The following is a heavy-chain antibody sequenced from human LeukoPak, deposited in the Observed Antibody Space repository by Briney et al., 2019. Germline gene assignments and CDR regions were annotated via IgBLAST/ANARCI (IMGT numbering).Heavy chain of an antibody. Sequence: GGSLRLSCAASGFTFSDYWMHWVRQVPGKGLVWVSRIKGDGSETNYADSVKGRFTISRDNAKNTPFLQMNSLRVEDTAVYYCVRGQIGVSVIVHWGQGTLVTVSS. V-gene: IGHV3-74*01. CDR1: GFTFSDYW. D-gene: IGHD3-22*01. CDR3: VRGQIGVSVIVH. J-gene: IGHJ5*02. CDR2: IKGDGSET.